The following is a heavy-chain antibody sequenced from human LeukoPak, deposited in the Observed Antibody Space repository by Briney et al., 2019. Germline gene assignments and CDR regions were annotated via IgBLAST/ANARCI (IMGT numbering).Heavy chain of an antibody. J-gene: IGHJ5*02. CDR1: GFSLSTSGMR. V-gene: IGHV2-70*04. Sequence: SGPTLVNPTQTLTLTCTFSGFSLSTSGMRVSWIRQPPGKALEWLARIDWDDDKFYSTSLKTRLTISKDTSKNKVVLTMTNMDPVDTATYYCARTEYSSSSYWFDPWGQGTLVTVSS. D-gene: IGHD6-6*01. CDR2: IDWDDDK. CDR3: ARTEYSSSSYWFDP.